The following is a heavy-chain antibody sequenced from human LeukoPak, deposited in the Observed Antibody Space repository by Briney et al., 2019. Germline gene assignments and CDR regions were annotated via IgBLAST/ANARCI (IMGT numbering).Heavy chain of an antibody. J-gene: IGHJ4*02. CDR2: ISSSGSYI. D-gene: IGHD3-10*01. Sequence: GGSLRLSCAASGFTFSSYTMNWVRQAPGKALEWVSSISSSGSYIYYADSVKGRFSISRDNAKNSLFLQMNSLSAEDTAVYYCARRALLFPLDYWGQGTLVTVSS. CDR1: GFTFSSYT. V-gene: IGHV3-21*01. CDR3: ARRALLFPLDY.